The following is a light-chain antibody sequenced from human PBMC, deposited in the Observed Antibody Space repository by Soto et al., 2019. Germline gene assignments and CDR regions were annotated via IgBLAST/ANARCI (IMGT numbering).Light chain of an antibody. CDR1: SSNIGAGYD. CDR3: QSYDSSLDVV. Sequence: QSVLTQPPSVSGAPGQRVTISCTGSSSNIGAGYDVHWYQQLPGTAPKLLIYGNNNRPSGVPDRFSGSKSGTSASLAITGLQAEDETDYYFQSYDSSLDVVFGGGTKLTVL. V-gene: IGLV1-40*01. CDR2: GNN. J-gene: IGLJ2*01.